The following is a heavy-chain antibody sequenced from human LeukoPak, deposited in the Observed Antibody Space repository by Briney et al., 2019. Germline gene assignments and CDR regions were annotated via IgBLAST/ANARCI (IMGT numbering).Heavy chain of an antibody. CDR3: ATYFAGAETFDI. CDR1: GYSFTNYW. CDR2: IYPGNSQT. J-gene: IGHJ3*02. Sequence: GESLKISCKGSGYSFTNYWIGWVRQMPGKGLEWMGTIYPGNSQTRYSPSFQGQVTISADKSISTAYLQWSSLKASDTAMYYCATYFAGAETFDIWGQGTMVTVSS. V-gene: IGHV5-51*01. D-gene: IGHD3-16*01.